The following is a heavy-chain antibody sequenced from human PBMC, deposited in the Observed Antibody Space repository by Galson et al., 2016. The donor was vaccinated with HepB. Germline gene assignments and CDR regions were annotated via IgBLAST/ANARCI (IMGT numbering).Heavy chain of an antibody. CDR1: GYTFSDYY. CDR2: INTNTGGT. Sequence: SVKVSCKASGYTFSDYYVHWVRQAPGQGLEWMGWINTNTGGTKYAQKFQGRVTVTRDTSISTAYMELPSLTSDDTAIYFCAREPPFYDALTGYYGDLGYLDSWGQGTMVTVSS. D-gene: IGHD3-9*01. J-gene: IGHJ3*01. V-gene: IGHV1-2*02. CDR3: AREPPFYDALTGYYGDLGYLDS.